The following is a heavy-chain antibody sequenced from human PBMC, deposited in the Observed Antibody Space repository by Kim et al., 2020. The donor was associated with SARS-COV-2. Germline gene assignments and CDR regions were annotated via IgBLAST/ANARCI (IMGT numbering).Heavy chain of an antibody. CDR3: AKASYYYGSGHSPDY. J-gene: IGHJ4*02. CDR2: ISGSGGST. CDR1: GFTFSSYA. D-gene: IGHD3-10*01. V-gene: IGHV3-23*01. Sequence: GGSLRLSCAASGFTFSSYAMSWVRQAPGKGLEWVSAISGSGGSTYYADSVKGRFTISRDNSKNTLYLQMNSLRSEHTAVYYCAKASYYYGSGHSPDYWGQGNLVTVSS.